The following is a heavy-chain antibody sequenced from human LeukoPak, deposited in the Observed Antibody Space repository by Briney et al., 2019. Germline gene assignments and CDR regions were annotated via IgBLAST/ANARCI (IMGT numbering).Heavy chain of an antibody. V-gene: IGHV3-7*03. J-gene: IGHJ5*02. CDR3: ARPHSGTYYDYVWGRNWFDP. CDR1: GFTFSSYA. D-gene: IGHD3-16*01. Sequence: PGGSLRLSCAASGFTFSSYAMSWVRQTPGKGLEWLANIKQDGSEKYYVDSVKGRFTISRDNAKNSLYLQMNSLRAEDTAVYYCARPHSGTYYDYVWGRNWFDPWGQGTLVTVSS. CDR2: IKQDGSEK.